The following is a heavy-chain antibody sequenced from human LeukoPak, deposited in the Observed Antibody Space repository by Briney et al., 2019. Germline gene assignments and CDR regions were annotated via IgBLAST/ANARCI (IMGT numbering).Heavy chain of an antibody. J-gene: IGHJ4*02. V-gene: IGHV1-2*02. CDR2: INPNSGGT. D-gene: IGHD5-12*01. CDR3: ARDVEIANRETRPIDY. Sequence: ASVKVSCKASGYTFTGYYMHWVRQAPGQGLEWMGWINPNSGGTNYAQKFQGRVTMTRDTSISTAYMELSRLRSDDTAVYYCARDVEIANRETRPIDYWGQGTLVTVS. CDR1: GYTFTGYY.